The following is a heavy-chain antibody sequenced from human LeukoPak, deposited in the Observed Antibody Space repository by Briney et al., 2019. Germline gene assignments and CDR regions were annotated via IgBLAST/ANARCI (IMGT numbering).Heavy chain of an antibody. CDR1: GDSIFTNNVA. CDR3: ARGKYTSFDN. V-gene: IGHV6-1*01. D-gene: IGHD6-6*01. J-gene: IGHJ4*02. Sequence: SQTLSLTCAISGDSIFTNNVAWNWIRQSPSKGLQWLGRTYYRSKWSFDYAVSVKSRITINADTSKNQFSLQLSSVTPEDTAVYYCARGKYTSFDNWGQGTLVTVSS. CDR2: TYYRSKWSF.